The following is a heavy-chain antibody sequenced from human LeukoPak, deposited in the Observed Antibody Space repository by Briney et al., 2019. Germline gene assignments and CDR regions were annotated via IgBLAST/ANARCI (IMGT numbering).Heavy chain of an antibody. CDR2: IYPGDSDT. J-gene: IGHJ4*02. V-gene: IGHV5-51*01. D-gene: IGHD3-22*01. Sequence: GESLKISCKGSGYTFTSYWIGWVRPMPGKGLEWMGIIYPGDSDTRYSPSFQGQVTISADKSISTAYLQWSSLKASDTAMYYCARLYDSSSYPFDYWGQGTLVTVSS. CDR3: ARLYDSSSYPFDY. CDR1: GYTFTSYW.